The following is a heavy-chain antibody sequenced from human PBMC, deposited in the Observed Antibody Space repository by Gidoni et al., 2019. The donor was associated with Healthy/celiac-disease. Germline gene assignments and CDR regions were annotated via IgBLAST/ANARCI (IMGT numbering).Heavy chain of an antibody. V-gene: IGHV3-48*03. CDR2: ISSSGSTI. CDR3: HSYCTNGVCYRLFDY. Sequence: EVQLVESGGGLVQPGGSLRLSCAASGFTFSSYEMNWVRQAPGKGLEWVSYISSSGSTIYYADSVKGRFTISRDNAKNSLYLQMNSLRAEDTAVYYCHSYCTNGVCYRLFDYWGQGTLVTVSS. D-gene: IGHD2-8*01. J-gene: IGHJ4*02. CDR1: GFTFSSYE.